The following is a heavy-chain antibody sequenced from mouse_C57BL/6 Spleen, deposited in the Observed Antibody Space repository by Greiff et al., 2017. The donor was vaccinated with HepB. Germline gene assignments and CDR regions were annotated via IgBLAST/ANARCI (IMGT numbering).Heavy chain of an antibody. CDR3: ARIDYSKGLYFDV. CDR2: IDPSDSYT. J-gene: IGHJ1*03. Sequence: VQLQQPGAELVRPGTSVKLSCKASGYTFTSYWMHWVKQRPGQGLEWIGVIDPSDSYTNYNQKFKGKATLTVDTSSSTAYMQLSSLTSEDSAVYYCARIDYSKGLYFDVWGTGTTVTVSS. CDR1: GYTFTSYW. V-gene: IGHV1-59*01. D-gene: IGHD2-5*01.